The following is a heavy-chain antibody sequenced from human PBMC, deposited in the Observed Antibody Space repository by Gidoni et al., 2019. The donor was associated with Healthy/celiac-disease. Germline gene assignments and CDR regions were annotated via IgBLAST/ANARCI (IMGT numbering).Heavy chain of an antibody. D-gene: IGHD1-26*01. V-gene: IGHV4-39*01. CDR1: GCSILSSSYY. Sequence: QLQLQESGPGLVKPSETLSLTCTVSGCSILSSSYYWGWIRQPPGKGLEWIGSIYYSGSTYYNPTLKSRVTISVDTSKNQFSLKLSSVTAADTAVYYCARPYSGSYGNWFDPWGQGTLVIVSS. CDR2: IYYSGST. CDR3: ARPYSGSYGNWFDP. J-gene: IGHJ5*02.